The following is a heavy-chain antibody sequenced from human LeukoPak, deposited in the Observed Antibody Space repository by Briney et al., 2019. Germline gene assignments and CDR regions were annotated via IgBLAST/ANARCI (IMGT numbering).Heavy chain of an antibody. J-gene: IGHJ5*02. Sequence: PSETLSLTCTVSGGSITGYYWSWIRQPPGKGLEWIGYIYYSGSTNYNPSLKSRVTISVDTSKNQFSLKLSSVTAADTAVYYCARRVEMATTDNWFDPWGQGTLVTVSS. V-gene: IGHV4-59*08. D-gene: IGHD5-24*01. CDR3: ARRVEMATTDNWFDP. CDR2: IYYSGST. CDR1: GGSITGYY.